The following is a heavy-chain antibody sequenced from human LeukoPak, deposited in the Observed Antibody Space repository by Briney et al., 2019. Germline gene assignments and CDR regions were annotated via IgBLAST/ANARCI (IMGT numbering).Heavy chain of an antibody. Sequence: SETLSLTCAVYGGSFSGYYWSWIRQPPGKGLEWIGEINHSGSTNYNPSLKSRVTISVDTSKNQFSLKLSSVTAADTAVYYCARAARLYQLPLNRFDPWGQGTLVTVSS. D-gene: IGHD2-2*01. CDR3: ARAARLYQLPLNRFDP. J-gene: IGHJ5*02. CDR2: INHSGST. CDR1: GGSFSGYY. V-gene: IGHV4-34*01.